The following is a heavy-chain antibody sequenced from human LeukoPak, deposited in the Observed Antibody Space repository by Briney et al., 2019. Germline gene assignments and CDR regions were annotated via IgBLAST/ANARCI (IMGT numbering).Heavy chain of an antibody. CDR2: ISGSGGST. CDR1: GFTFSSYA. CDR3: ASHGGHYYDSSGPGDY. V-gene: IGHV3-23*01. Sequence: GGSLRLSCAASGFTFSSYAMSWDRQAPGKGLEWVSAISGSGGSTYYADSVKGRFTISRDNSKNTLYLQMNSLRAEDTAVYYCASHGGHYYDSSGPGDYWGQGTLVTVSS. D-gene: IGHD3-22*01. J-gene: IGHJ4*02.